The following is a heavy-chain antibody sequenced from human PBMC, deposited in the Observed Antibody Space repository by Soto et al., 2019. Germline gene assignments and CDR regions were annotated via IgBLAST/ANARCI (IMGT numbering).Heavy chain of an antibody. J-gene: IGHJ6*03. D-gene: IGHD3-3*01. CDR1: GYTFTSYG. CDR2: ISAYNGNT. CDR3: AREPYYDGGSGYYPPPHYMDV. Sequence: ASVKVSCKASGYTFTSYGISWVRQAPGQGLEWMGWISAYNGNTNYAQKLQGRVTMTTDTSTSTAYMELRSLRSDDTAVYYCAREPYYDGGSGYYPPPHYMDVWGKGTTVTVSS. V-gene: IGHV1-18*01.